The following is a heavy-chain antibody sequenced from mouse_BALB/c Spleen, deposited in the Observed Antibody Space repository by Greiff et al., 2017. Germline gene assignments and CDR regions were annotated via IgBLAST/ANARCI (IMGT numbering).Heavy chain of an antibody. Sequence: QVQLQQSGPGLVAPSQSLSITCTVSGFSLTDYGVSWIRQPPGKGLEWLGVIWGGGSTYYNSALKSRLSISKDNSKSQVFLKMNSLQTDDTAMYYCAKLGRYDGDYYFDYWGQGTTLTVSS. CDR3: AKLGRYDGDYYFDY. CDR1: GFSLTDYG. J-gene: IGHJ2*01. CDR2: IWGGGST. V-gene: IGHV2-6-5*01. D-gene: IGHD2-14*01.